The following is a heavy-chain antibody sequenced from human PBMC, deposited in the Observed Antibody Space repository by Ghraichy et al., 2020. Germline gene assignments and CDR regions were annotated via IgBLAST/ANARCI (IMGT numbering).Heavy chain of an antibody. V-gene: IGHV5-51*01. CDR2: IYPGDSDT. J-gene: IGHJ6*02. CDR3: ARHGSRGQLLNAYYYYGMDV. Sequence: GESLNISCKGSGYSFTTYWVGWVRQRPGKGLERMGIIYPGDSDTRYSPSFQGQVTFSADKSISTAYVQWSSLKASDTAMYYCARHGSRGQLLNAYYYYGMDVWGQGTTVTVSS. D-gene: IGHD3-10*01. CDR1: GYSFTTYW.